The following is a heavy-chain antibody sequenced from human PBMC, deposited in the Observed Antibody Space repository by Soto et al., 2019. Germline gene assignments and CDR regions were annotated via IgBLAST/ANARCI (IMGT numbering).Heavy chain of an antibody. V-gene: IGHV3-15*01. D-gene: IGHD3-3*01. J-gene: IGHJ5*02. CDR3: TTDPFGVVPNLNWFDP. CDR2: IKSKTDGGTT. Sequence: GSLRLSCAASGFTFSNAWMSWVRQAPGKGLEWVGLIKSKTDGGTTDYAAPVKGRFTISRDDSKNTLYLQMNSLKTEDTAVYYCTTDPFGVVPNLNWFDPWGQGTLVTVSS. CDR1: GFTFSNAW.